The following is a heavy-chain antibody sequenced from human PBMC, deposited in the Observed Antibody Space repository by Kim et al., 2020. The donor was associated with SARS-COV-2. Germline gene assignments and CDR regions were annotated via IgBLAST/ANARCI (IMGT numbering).Heavy chain of an antibody. CDR3: ARGGGGYVY. CDR1: GFTFSSYW. Sequence: GGSLRLSCAASGFTFSSYWMHWVRQAPGKGLVWVSHISSDGTTTNYADSVKGRFTISRDNAQNTLYLLMNSLRAEDTAVYYFARGGGGYVYCGQGTLVT. CDR2: ISSDGTTT. V-gene: IGHV3-74*01. J-gene: IGHJ4*02. D-gene: IGHD5-12*01.